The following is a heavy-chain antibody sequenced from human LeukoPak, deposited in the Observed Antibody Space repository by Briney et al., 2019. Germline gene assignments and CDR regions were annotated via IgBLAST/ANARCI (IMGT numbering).Heavy chain of an antibody. CDR1: GYTFSSYY. D-gene: IGHD2-2*01. CDR2: INPSSGSP. J-gene: IGHJ4*02. Sequence: DSVKVSCKASGYTFSSYYIHWVRQAPEQGLEWMGIINPSSGSPSYAQKFQGRVTLTRDTSTSTVYMDLSSLRSEDTAVYYCARRGYCISTSCSLDYWGQGTLVTVSS. CDR3: ARRGYCISTSCSLDY. V-gene: IGHV1-46*01.